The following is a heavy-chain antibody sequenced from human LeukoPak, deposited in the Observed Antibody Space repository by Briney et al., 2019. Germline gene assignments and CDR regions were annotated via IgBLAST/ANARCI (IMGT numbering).Heavy chain of an antibody. Sequence: PSETLSLTCTVSGGSISNYYWSWIWQPPGKGLEWIGFVYYSGSTHYNPSLESRVTISVDMSKNQFSLKLSSVTTADTAIYYCARDSGKCTSTSCSDYLDFWGQGTLVTVSS. D-gene: IGHD2-2*01. CDR2: VYYSGST. CDR1: GGSISNYY. V-gene: IGHV4-59*01. CDR3: ARDSGKCTSTSCSDYLDF. J-gene: IGHJ4*02.